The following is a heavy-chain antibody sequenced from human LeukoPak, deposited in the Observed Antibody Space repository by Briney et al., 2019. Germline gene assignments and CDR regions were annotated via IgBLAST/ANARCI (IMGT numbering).Heavy chain of an antibody. Sequence: GRSLRLSCAASGFTFSSYAMSWVRQAPGKGLEWVSAISGSGGSTYYADSVKGRFTISRDNSKNTLYLQMNSLRAEGTAVYYCAKDGSGRGYSYGYGDYWGQGTLVTVSS. D-gene: IGHD5-18*01. V-gene: IGHV3-23*01. CDR2: ISGSGGST. CDR1: GFTFSSYA. J-gene: IGHJ4*02. CDR3: AKDGSGRGYSYGYGDY.